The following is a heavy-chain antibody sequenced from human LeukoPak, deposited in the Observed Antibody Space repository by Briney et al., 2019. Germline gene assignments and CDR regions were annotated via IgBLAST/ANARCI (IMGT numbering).Heavy chain of an antibody. CDR3: ARDKAARPGDAFDI. CDR1: GFTFSSYA. D-gene: IGHD6-6*01. CDR2: ISSNGGST. Sequence: GGSLRLSCAASGFTFSSYAMHWVRQAPGKGLEYVSAISSNGGSTYYANSVKGRFTISRDNSKNTLYLQMGSLRAEDMAVYYCARDKAARPGDAFDIWGQGTMVTASS. J-gene: IGHJ3*02. V-gene: IGHV3-64*01.